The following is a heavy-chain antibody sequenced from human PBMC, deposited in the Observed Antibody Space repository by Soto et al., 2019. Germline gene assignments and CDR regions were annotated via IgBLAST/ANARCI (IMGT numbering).Heavy chain of an antibody. J-gene: IGHJ4*02. Sequence: PSETMSLTCTVSGGSISSGVYSWSWNRQPPGKGLEWIGYIFYSGTTNYNPSLKSRITISVDTSKNQFSLKLSSVTAADTAVYYCARSVHNNGWNFDYWGQGTLVTVSS. V-gene: IGHV4-61*08. CDR2: IFYSGTT. CDR1: GGSISSGVYS. D-gene: IGHD1-20*01. CDR3: ARSVHNNGWNFDY.